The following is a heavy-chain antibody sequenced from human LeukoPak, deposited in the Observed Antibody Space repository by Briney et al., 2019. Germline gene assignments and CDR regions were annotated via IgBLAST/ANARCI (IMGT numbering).Heavy chain of an antibody. Sequence: SETLSLTCTVSGGSISIYYWSWIRQPAGKGLEWIGRIYTSGSTNYNPYLKSRVTMSVDTSKNQFSLKLSSVTAADTAVYYCAREGITWFGELFFDYWGQGTLVTVSS. V-gene: IGHV4-4*07. CDR1: GGSISIYY. CDR2: IYTSGST. J-gene: IGHJ4*02. CDR3: AREGITWFGELFFDY. D-gene: IGHD3-10*02.